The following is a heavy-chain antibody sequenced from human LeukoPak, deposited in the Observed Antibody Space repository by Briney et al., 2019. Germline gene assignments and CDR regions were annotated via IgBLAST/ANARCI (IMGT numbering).Heavy chain of an antibody. D-gene: IGHD6-13*01. J-gene: IGHJ4*02. Sequence: GVSLRLSCAASGFTFSDYYMSWVRQAPGKGLEWVSSISTSSSSTNYADSVKGRFTISRDNAKNSLYLQMNSLRAEDTAVYYCARGGSNRFDLWGQGTLVTVSS. CDR1: GFTFSDYY. CDR3: ARGGSNRFDL. V-gene: IGHV3-11*06. CDR2: ISTSSSST.